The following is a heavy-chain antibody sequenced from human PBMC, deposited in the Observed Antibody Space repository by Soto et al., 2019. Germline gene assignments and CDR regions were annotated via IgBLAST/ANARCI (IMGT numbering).Heavy chain of an antibody. CDR3: ARSYCISTSCYGGGGRYYYYYGMDV. D-gene: IGHD2-2*01. CDR1: GGTFSSYA. Sequence: SVKVSCKASGGTFSSYAISWVRQAPGQGLEWMGGIIPIFGTANYAQKFQGRVTITADESTSTAYMELSSLRSEDTAVYYCARSYCISTSCYGGGGRYYYYYGMDVWGQGTTVTVSS. J-gene: IGHJ6*02. V-gene: IGHV1-69*13. CDR2: IIPIFGTA.